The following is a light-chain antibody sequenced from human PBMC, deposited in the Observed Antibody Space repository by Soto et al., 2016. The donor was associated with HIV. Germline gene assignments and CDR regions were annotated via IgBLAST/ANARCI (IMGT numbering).Light chain of an antibody. J-gene: IGKJ1*01. Sequence: DIQMTQSPSSLSASIGDRVTITCRASQSINSWLAWYQQKAGKAPKLLIYKASSLESGVPSRFSGSGSGTEFTLTISSLQPDDFATYYCQQYNRYFRTFGQGTKVELK. CDR3: QQYNRYFRT. V-gene: IGKV1-5*03. CDR1: QSINSW. CDR2: KAS.